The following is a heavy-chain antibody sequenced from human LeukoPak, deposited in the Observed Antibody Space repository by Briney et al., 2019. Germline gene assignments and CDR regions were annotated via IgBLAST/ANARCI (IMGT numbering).Heavy chain of an antibody. Sequence: SETLSLTCALSGYSISSGYYWGWIRQPPGKGLEWIGRIHQSGRTYDNPSHNHRLPISVDTSKNQFSLKLRSVTAAATAVYYCARRFLYCSSTSCHLQPADYWGQGTLVTVSS. CDR1: GYSISSGYY. CDR3: ARRFLYCSSTSCHLQPADY. V-gene: IGHV4-38-2*01. J-gene: IGHJ4*02. CDR2: IHQSGRT. D-gene: IGHD2-2*01.